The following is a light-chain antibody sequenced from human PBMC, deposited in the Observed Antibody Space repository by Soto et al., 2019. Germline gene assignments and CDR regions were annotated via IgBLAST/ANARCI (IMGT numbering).Light chain of an antibody. CDR1: QSILSSSNNKDY. V-gene: IGKV4-1*01. CDR3: QQYYSNPVA. J-gene: IGKJ1*01. Sequence: DIVMTQSPYSLAVSLGERATINCKSSQSILSSSNNKDYLAWYQQKPGQPPRLLIYWASTRESGVPDRFSGSGSGTDFTLTISSLQAEDVAVYYCQQYYSNPVAFGQGTKVEIK. CDR2: WAS.